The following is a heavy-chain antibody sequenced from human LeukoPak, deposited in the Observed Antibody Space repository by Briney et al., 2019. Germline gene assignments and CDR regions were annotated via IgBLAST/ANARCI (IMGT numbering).Heavy chain of an antibody. V-gene: IGHV4-31*03. CDR3: ARTYMTSARFDP. Sequence: SQTLSLTCTVSGGSISSGDYYWTWIRQHPGKGLEWIGYIYYSGSTYYNPSLKSRVTISVDTSKNQFSLKLSSVTAADTAVYYCARTYMTSARFDPWGQGTLVAVSS. J-gene: IGHJ5*02. CDR2: IYYSGST. D-gene: IGHD2-21*02. CDR1: GGSISSGDYY.